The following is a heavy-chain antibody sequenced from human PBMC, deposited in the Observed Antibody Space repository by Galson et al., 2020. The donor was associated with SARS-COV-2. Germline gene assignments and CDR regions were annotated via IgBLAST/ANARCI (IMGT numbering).Heavy chain of an antibody. V-gene: IGHV6-1*01. J-gene: IGHJ4*02. CDR3: ARDPEYGVSIFDY. Sequence: SQTLSLTCAISGDSVSNNGATWNWIRQSPSRGLEWLGRTYYRSQWYNDYAVSVQSRIIVSPDTSKNQFSLQLNSETPEDTAVYYCARDPEYGVSIFDYWGQGTLVTVSS. CDR1: GDSVSNNGAT. D-gene: IGHD2-8*01. CDR2: TYYRSQWYN.